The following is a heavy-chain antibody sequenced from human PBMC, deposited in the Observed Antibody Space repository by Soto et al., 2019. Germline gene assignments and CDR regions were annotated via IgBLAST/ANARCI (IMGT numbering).Heavy chain of an antibody. CDR2: IYHSGST. V-gene: IGHV4-4*02. D-gene: IGHD5-12*01. CDR1: GDSISSSNW. CDR3: ASIYSAYEVYFDY. J-gene: IGHJ4*02. Sequence: QVQLQESGPGLVKPSGTLSLTCAVSGDSISSSNWWSWVRQPPGKGLEWIGEIYHSGSTNYNPSLKSRVTIAVDKSKNQFSLRLSSVTAADTAVYYCASIYSAYEVYFDYWGQGTLVTVSS.